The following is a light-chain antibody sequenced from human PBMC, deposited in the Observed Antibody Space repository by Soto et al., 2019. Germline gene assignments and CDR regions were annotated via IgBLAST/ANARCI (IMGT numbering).Light chain of an antibody. Sequence: QSVLTQPASVSGSPGQSITISCTGTSSDVGSYNYVSWYQHHPGKAPKLMIYDVNNRPSGVSNRFSGSKSGNTASLTISGLQAEDEADYYCSSYTSISTLVFGGGTKVT. CDR3: SSYTSISTLV. CDR2: DVN. CDR1: SSDVGSYNY. V-gene: IGLV2-14*03. J-gene: IGLJ3*02.